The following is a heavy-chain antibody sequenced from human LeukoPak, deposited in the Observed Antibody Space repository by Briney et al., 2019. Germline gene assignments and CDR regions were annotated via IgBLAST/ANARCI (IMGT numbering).Heavy chain of an antibody. CDR2: INHSGST. CDR3: ARVPDFDLKWFDP. CDR1: GGSFSGYY. V-gene: IGHV4-34*01. Sequence: PSETLSLTCAVYGGSFSGYYWSWIRQPPGKGLEWIGEINHSGSTKYNPSLKSRVTISVDTSKNQFSLKLSPVTAADTAVYYCARVPDFDLKWFDPWGQGTLVTVSS. J-gene: IGHJ5*02.